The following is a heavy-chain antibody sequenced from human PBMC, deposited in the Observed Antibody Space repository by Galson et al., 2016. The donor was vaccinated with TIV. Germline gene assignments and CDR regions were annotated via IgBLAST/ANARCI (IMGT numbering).Heavy chain of an antibody. Sequence: SLRLSCAGSGFTFSYYSMNWVRQAPGKGLEWVSYIGISGSPIYYADSVKGRFTISRDDADSSMYLQMNSLRAEDTALYFCVRSSSSWWNYWGQGTLVTVSS. CDR1: GFTFSYYS. V-gene: IGHV3-48*04. D-gene: IGHD6-13*01. CDR2: IGISGSPI. CDR3: VRSSSSWWNY. J-gene: IGHJ4*02.